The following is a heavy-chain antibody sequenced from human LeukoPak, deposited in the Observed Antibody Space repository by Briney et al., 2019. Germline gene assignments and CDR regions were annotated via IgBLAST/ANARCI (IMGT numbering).Heavy chain of an antibody. CDR1: GFTFSNAW. V-gene: IGHV3-66*01. Sequence: LGGSLRLSCAASGFTFSNAWMSWVRQAPGKGLEWVSVIYSGGSTYYADSVKGRFTISRDNSKNTLYLQMNSLRAEDTAVYYCARVQEIDYYGMDVWGQGTTVTVSS. CDR2: IYSGGST. D-gene: IGHD2-21*01. J-gene: IGHJ6*02. CDR3: ARVQEIDYYGMDV.